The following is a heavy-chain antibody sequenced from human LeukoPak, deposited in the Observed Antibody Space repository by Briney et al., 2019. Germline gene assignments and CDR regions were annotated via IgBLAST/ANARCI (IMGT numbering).Heavy chain of an antibody. Sequence: GGSLRLSCEGSGFTFSSYAMTWVRQAPGKGLEWVSGIVGTSGNTYYADSVKGRFTISRDSSKNTLFLHMNTLRAEDTAIYYCAKDRTVGASYWYFDLWGRGTLVTVSS. CDR3: AKDRTVGASYWYFDL. J-gene: IGHJ2*01. V-gene: IGHV3-23*01. CDR1: GFTFSSYA. D-gene: IGHD1-26*01. CDR2: IVGTSGNT.